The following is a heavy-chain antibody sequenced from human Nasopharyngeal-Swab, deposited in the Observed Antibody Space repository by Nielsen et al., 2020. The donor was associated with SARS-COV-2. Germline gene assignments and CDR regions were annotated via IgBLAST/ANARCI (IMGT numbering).Heavy chain of an antibody. CDR2: ISYDGSNK. Sequence: GGSLRLSCAASGFTFSSYGMHGVRQAPGKGLEWVAVISYDGSNKYYADSVKGRFTISRDNSKNTLYLQMNSLRAEDTAVYYCAKDVYRRSGYSYGSDAFDIWGQGTMVTVSS. CDR1: GFTFSSYG. J-gene: IGHJ3*02. D-gene: IGHD5-18*01. V-gene: IGHV3-30*18. CDR3: AKDVYRRSGYSYGSDAFDI.